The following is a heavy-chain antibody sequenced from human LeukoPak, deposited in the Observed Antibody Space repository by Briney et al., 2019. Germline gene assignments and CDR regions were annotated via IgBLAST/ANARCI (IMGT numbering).Heavy chain of an antibody. CDR2: ISFSGDST. J-gene: IGHJ6*02. D-gene: IGHD2-2*01. V-gene: IGHV3-23*01. CDR1: GFTFSSYA. CDR3: AKSRCSTSCYGGDV. Sequence: GGSLRLSCAVSGFTFSSYAMSWVRQAPGKGLEWVSGISFSGDSTYYSDSVKGRFTISRDNSKNTLYLEMSSLRVEDTAEYYCAKSRCSTSCYGGDVWGQGTTVTVS.